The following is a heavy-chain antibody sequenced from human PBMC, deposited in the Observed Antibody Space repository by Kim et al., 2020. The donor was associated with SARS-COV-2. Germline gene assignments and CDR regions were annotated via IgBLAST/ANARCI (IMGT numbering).Heavy chain of an antibody. CDR1: GFTFSSYA. CDR3: ANAPPYSYYYYGMDV. D-gene: IGHD4-4*01. Sequence: GGSLRLSCAASGFTFSSYAMSWVRQAPGKGLEWVSAISGSGGSTYYADSVKGRFTISRDNSKNTLYLQMNSLRAEDTAVYYCANAPPYSYYYYGMDVWGQGTTVTVSS. CDR2: ISGSGGST. V-gene: IGHV3-23*01. J-gene: IGHJ6*02.